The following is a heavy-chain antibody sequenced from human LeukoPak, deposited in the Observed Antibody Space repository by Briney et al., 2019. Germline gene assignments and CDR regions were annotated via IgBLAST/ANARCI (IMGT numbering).Heavy chain of an antibody. Sequence: GGSLRLSCAASGFTFSSYSMSWVRQAPGKGLEWVSFISSSSSDIYHADSVKGRFTISRDNAKNSLFLQMNSLRAEDAAVYYCARDLPAAVDWGQGTLVTVSS. J-gene: IGHJ4*02. V-gene: IGHV3-21*01. CDR2: ISSSSSDI. D-gene: IGHD2-2*01. CDR3: ARDLPAAVD. CDR1: GFTFSSYS.